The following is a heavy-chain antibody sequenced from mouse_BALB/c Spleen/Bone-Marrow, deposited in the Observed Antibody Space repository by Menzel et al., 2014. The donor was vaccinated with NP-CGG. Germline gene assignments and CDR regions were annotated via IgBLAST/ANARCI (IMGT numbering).Heavy chain of an antibody. CDR3: ARNYDYNGGYCAMDY. Sequence: QVQLKESGAQVAKPGASVKMSCKASGYTFTSYWMHWVKQRPGQGLEWIGYINPITGYTEYNQKFKDKATLTADESSSTAYMQLSSLTSEDSAVYYCARNYDYNGGYCAMDYWGQGTSVTVSS. CDR1: GYTFTSYW. V-gene: IGHV1-7*01. D-gene: IGHD2-4*01. CDR2: INPITGYT. J-gene: IGHJ4*01.